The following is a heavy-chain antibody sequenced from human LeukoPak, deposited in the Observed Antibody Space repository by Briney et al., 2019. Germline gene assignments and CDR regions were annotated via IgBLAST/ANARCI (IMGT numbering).Heavy chain of an antibody. J-gene: IGHJ6*03. CDR1: GGTFSSYA. D-gene: IGHD1-1*01. CDR3: ARAPIWNYNYYYYMDV. CDR2: IIPIFGTA. Sequence: SVKVSCKASGGTFSSYAISLVRQAPGQGLEWMGGIIPIFGTANYAQKFQGRVTITADESTSTAYMELSSLRSEDTAVYYCARAPIWNYNYYYYMDVWGKGTTVTVSS. V-gene: IGHV1-69*01.